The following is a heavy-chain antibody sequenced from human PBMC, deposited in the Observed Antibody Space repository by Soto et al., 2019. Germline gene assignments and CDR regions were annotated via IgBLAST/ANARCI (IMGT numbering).Heavy chain of an antibody. V-gene: IGHV4-31*03. Sequence: QVQLQESGPGLVKPSQTLSLTCTVSGGSISSGGYYWSWIRQHPGKGLEWIGYIYYSGSTYYNPSPNGRVPISVDTSKNTFSLKLSSVTAADTAVYYCARAQGSGWQWLVSGWFDPWGQGTLVTVSS. J-gene: IGHJ5*02. CDR3: ARAQGSGWQWLVSGWFDP. D-gene: IGHD6-19*01. CDR1: GGSISSGGYY. CDR2: IYYSGST.